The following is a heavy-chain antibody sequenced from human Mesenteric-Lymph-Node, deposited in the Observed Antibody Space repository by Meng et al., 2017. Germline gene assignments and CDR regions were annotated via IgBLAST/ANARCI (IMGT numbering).Heavy chain of an antibody. V-gene: IGHV4-4*02. Sequence: GEREELGPGLLEPSGAPALTLAVSGGSISSSNWWSWVRQPPGKGLEWIGEIYHSGSTNYNPSLKSRVTVSIDTSRNQFSLWLTSVTAADTAVYYCVRSSGWVKTGFDPWGQGTLVTVSS. J-gene: IGHJ5*02. CDR2: IYHSGST. D-gene: IGHD6-19*01. CDR3: VRSSGWVKTGFDP. CDR1: GGSISSSNW.